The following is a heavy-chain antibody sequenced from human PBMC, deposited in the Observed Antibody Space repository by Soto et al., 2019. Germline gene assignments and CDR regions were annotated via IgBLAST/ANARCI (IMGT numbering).Heavy chain of an antibody. CDR3: ARTPYCSSTSCLYGMDV. J-gene: IGHJ6*02. D-gene: IGHD2-2*01. V-gene: IGHV4-31*03. Sequence: RSLTCTVSGGSISSGGYYWSWIRQHPGKGLEWIGYIYYSGSTYYNPSLKSRVTISVDTSKNQFSLKLSSVTAADTAVYYCARTPYCSSTSCLYGMDVWGQGTTVTVSS. CDR2: IYYSGST. CDR1: GGSISSGGYY.